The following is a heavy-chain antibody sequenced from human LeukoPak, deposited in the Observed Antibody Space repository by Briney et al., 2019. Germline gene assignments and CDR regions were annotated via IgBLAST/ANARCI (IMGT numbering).Heavy chain of an antibody. D-gene: IGHD3-3*01. CDR2: IYYSGST. J-gene: IGHJ5*02. V-gene: IGHV4-61*08. CDR3: ARHSASFYDFNP. Sequence: SQTLSLTCTVSGGSISSGGYYWSWLRQHPGKGLEWIGYIYYSGSTNYNPSLKSRVTISVDTSKNQFSLKLSSVTAADTAVYYCARHSASFYDFNPWGQGTLVTVSS. CDR1: GGSISSGGYY.